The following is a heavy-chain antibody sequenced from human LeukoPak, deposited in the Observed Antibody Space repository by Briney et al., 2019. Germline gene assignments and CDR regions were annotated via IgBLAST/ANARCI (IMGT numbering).Heavy chain of an antibody. J-gene: IGHJ4*02. Sequence: GASVKVSCKASGYTFTGYYMHWVRQAPGQGLEWMGWINPNSGGTNYAQKFQGRVTMTRDTSISTAYMELSRLRSDDTAVYYCARTAVQRHCSGDSCYSDYWGQGTLVTVSS. CDR3: ARTAVQRHCSGDSCYSDY. CDR2: INPNSGGT. D-gene: IGHD2-15*01. CDR1: GYTFTGYY. V-gene: IGHV1-2*02.